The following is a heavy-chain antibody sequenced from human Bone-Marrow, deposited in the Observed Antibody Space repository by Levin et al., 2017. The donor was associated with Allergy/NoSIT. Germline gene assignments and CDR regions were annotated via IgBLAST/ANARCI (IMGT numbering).Heavy chain of an antibody. CDR2: IIPILGIA. CDR1: GGTFSSYA. V-gene: IGHV1-69*04. D-gene: IGHD3-10*01. CDR3: ARSLGELLYDAFDI. J-gene: IGHJ3*02. Sequence: KISCKASGGTFSSYAISWVRQAPGQGLEWMGRIIPILGIANYAQKFQGRVTITADKSTSTAYMELSSLRSEDTAVYYCARSLGELLYDAFDIWGQGTMVTVSS.